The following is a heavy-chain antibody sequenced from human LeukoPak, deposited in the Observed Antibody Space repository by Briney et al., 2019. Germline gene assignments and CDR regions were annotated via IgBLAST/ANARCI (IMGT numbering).Heavy chain of an antibody. CDR3: ARARAPRGSTIFAPHAAFDI. Sequence: GASVKVSCKASGYTFTSYAMNWVRQAPGQGLEWMGWINTNTGNPTYAQGFTGRFVFSLDTSVSTAYLQISSLKAEDTAVYYCARARAPRGSTIFAPHAAFDIWGQGTMVTVSS. CDR2: INTNTGNP. V-gene: IGHV7-4-1*02. D-gene: IGHD3-3*01. CDR1: GYTFTSYA. J-gene: IGHJ3*02.